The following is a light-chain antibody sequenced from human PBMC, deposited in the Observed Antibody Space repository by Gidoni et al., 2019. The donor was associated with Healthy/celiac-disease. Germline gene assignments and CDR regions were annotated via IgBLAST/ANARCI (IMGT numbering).Light chain of an antibody. Sequence: EIALTKSPGTLSLTPGESATLSCRASQSVSSSYLAWYQQKPGQAPRLLIYGASSRATGIPDRFSGSGSGTDFTLTISRLEPEDFAVYYCQQYGSSPYTFGQGTKLEIK. J-gene: IGKJ2*01. CDR2: GAS. V-gene: IGKV3-20*01. CDR3: QQYGSSPYT. CDR1: QSVSSSY.